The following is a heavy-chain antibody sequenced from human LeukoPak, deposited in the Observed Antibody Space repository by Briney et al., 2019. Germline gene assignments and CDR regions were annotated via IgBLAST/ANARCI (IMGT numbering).Heavy chain of an antibody. D-gene: IGHD1-1*01. CDR2: ISSYNGNT. J-gene: IGHJ3*02. CDR1: GYPFTKFG. V-gene: IGHV1-18*01. CDR3: ARGERLYAFDI. Sequence: ASVKVSCKASGYPFTKFGISWVRQAPGQGLEWMGWISSYNGNTNYAQKLQGRVTMTTDTSTSTAYMELRSLRSDDTAVYYCARGERLYAFDIWGQGTMVTVSS.